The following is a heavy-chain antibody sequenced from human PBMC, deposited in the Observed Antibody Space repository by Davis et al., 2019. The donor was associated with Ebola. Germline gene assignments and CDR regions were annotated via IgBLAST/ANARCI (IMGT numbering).Heavy chain of an antibody. CDR1: GFTFSSYS. Sequence: GGSLRLSCAASGFTFSSYSMNWVRQASGKGLEWVSSISSSSSYIYYADSVKGRFTISRDNAKNSLYLQMNSLRAEDTAVYYCAPSSIAARPGYYYGMDVWGQGTTVTVSS. V-gene: IGHV3-21*01. CDR2: ISSSSSYI. CDR3: APSSIAARPGYYYGMDV. J-gene: IGHJ6*02. D-gene: IGHD6-6*01.